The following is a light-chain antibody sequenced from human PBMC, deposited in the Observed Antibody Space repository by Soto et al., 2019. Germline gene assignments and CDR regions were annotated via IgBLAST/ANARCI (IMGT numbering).Light chain of an antibody. CDR2: AAS. CDR3: QQHDTSPLT. CDR1: QSVSSSY. Sequence: EIVLTQSPGTLSLSPGERATLSCRASQSVSSSYLAWYLQKPGQAPRLLIYAASSRATGVPDRFSGSGSGTDFTLTISRLESEDFAVYYCQQHDTSPLTFGGGTKVDIK. V-gene: IGKV3-20*01. J-gene: IGKJ4*01.